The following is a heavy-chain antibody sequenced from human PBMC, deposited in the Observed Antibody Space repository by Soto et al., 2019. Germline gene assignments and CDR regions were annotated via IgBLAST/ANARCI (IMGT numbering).Heavy chain of an antibody. Sequence: SGPTLVNPTQTLTLTCTFSGFSLTTSGVSVGWIRQPPGKALEWVAFIYWNDDKRYSPSLKSRLTITKDNSKKQVALTMTNMDPVDTATYYCAYRVGSRGSFDYWGPGTLVTV. CDR1: GFSLTTSGVS. J-gene: IGHJ4*02. CDR3: AYRVGSRGSFDY. D-gene: IGHD6-25*01. CDR2: IYWNDDK. V-gene: IGHV2-5*01.